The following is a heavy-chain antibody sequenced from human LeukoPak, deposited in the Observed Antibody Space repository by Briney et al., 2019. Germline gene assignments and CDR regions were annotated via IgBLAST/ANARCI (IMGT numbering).Heavy chain of an antibody. CDR1: GGSISSYY. D-gene: IGHD5-18*01. CDR2: IYHSGST. Sequence: SETLSLTCIVSGGSISSYYWSWLRQPPGRGREWIGYIYHSGSTNYNPSLKSRVTISVDTSRNQFSLKLSSVTAADTALYYCVRGVWGYGDYYFDYWGQGTLVTVSS. J-gene: IGHJ4*02. V-gene: IGHV4-59*01. CDR3: VRGVWGYGDYYFDY.